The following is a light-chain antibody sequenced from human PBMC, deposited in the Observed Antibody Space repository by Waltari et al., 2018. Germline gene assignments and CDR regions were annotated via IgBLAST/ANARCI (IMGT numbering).Light chain of an antibody. CDR2: AAS. Sequence: DIQMTQSPSSLSASVGDRVTITCRARQSISSYLNWYQQKPGKAPKLLIYAASSLQSGGPSRFSGSGSGTDFTLTISSLQPEDFATYYCQQYKSYSPEGWTFGQGTKVDIK. J-gene: IGKJ1*01. V-gene: IGKV1-39*01. CDR3: QQYKSYSPEGWT. CDR1: QSISSY.